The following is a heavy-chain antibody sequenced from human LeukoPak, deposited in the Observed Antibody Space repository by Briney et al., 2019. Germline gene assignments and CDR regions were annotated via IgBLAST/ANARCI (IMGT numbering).Heavy chain of an antibody. V-gene: IGHV3-66*04. J-gene: IGHJ4*02. CDR1: GFTFRTYS. Sequence: PGGSLRLSCAASGFTFRTYSMSWVRQAPGKGLEWVSVIYSGGSTYYADSVKGRFTISRDNSKNTLYLQMNSLRAEDTAVYYCARHDYYDSSGYYSYFDYWGQGTLVTVSS. CDR2: IYSGGST. CDR3: ARHDYYDSSGYYSYFDY. D-gene: IGHD3-22*01.